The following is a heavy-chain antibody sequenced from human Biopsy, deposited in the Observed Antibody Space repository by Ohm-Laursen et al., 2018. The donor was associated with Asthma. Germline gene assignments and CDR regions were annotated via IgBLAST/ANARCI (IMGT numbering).Heavy chain of an antibody. CDR2: ITGSGGTT. D-gene: IGHD6-19*01. J-gene: IGHJ4*02. Sequence: GSLRLSCAAAGFMFRSFGMHWVRQAPGKGLERVSAITGSGGTTYYADSVRGRFTISRDNSKSTLFLQMDSLSAEDTAVYYCAKDFRGIAVAGDRGFDYWGQGTLVTVSS. CDR3: AKDFRGIAVAGDRGFDY. CDR1: GFMFRSFG. V-gene: IGHV3-23*01.